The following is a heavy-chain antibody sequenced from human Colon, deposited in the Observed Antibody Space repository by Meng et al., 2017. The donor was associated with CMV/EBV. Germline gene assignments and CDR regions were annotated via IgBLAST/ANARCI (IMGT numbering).Heavy chain of an antibody. D-gene: IGHD3-10*01. J-gene: IGHJ4*02. Sequence: QGQPKQWGRGLLKPSETLSLTCALYGGSFSPYYWGWIRQSPGKGLEWIAEIDHTGSTNYNPSLKSRVTISIDTSNSHFSLNLTSATAADTAVYYCARGGGTPIRGVLPFDFWGQGTLVTVSS. CDR1: GGSFSPYY. CDR3: ARGGGTPIRGVLPFDF. CDR2: IDHTGST. V-gene: IGHV4-34*01.